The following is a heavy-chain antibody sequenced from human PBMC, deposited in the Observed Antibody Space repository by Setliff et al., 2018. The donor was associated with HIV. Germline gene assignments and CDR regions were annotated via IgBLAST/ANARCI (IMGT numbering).Heavy chain of an antibody. CDR3: ARDRDIVVAPASPQGYYYYMDV. D-gene: IGHD2-2*01. CDR1: GDSISTDY. J-gene: IGHJ6*03. Sequence: SETLSLTCTVSGDSISTDYWTWIRQPPGKGLEWIGYIYNSASTSYNPSLKSRVTISVDTSKNQFSLKLSSVTAADTAVYYCARDRDIVVAPASPQGYYYYMDVWGKGTTVTVSS. CDR2: IYNSAST. V-gene: IGHV4-4*09.